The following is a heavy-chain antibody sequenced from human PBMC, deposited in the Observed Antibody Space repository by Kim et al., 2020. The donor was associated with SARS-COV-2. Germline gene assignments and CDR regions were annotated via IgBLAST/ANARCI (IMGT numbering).Heavy chain of an antibody. CDR1: HTSYNNF. Sequence: SETLSLTCDVEHTSYNNFWSWIRQPPGKGLEWIGEVSRDGGTNYNPSLRSRVTISVDTSQNQFSLRLNSVTAADTAVYYCATGRYDAWELASGWGQGTLVTVSS. V-gene: IGHV4-34*01. CDR2: VSRDGGT. J-gene: IGHJ4*02. CDR3: ATGRYDAWELASG. D-gene: IGHD3-22*01.